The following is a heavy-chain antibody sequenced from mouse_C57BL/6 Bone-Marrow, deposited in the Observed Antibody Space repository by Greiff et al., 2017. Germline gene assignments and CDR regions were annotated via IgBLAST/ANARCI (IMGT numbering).Heavy chain of an antibody. V-gene: IGHV1-59*01. CDR2: IDPSDSYT. CDR3: ARRGHYYGTWFAY. J-gene: IGHJ3*01. D-gene: IGHD1-1*01. CDR1: GYTFTSYW. Sequence: QVQLQQPGAELVRPGTSVKLSCKASGYTFTSYWMHWVKQRPGQGLEWIGVIDPSDSYTNYNQKFKGKATLTVDTSSSHAYMQLSSLTSEDSSVYYCARRGHYYGTWFAYWGQGTLVTVSA.